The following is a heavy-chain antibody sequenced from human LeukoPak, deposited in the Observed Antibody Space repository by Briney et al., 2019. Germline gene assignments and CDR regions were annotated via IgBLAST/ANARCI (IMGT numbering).Heavy chain of an antibody. V-gene: IGHV4-34*01. D-gene: IGHD3-9*01. CDR2: MNHSGST. J-gene: IGHJ1*01. CDR1: GGSFSGHY. Sequence: KPSETLSLTCVAYGGSFSGHYWSWIRQPPGKGLEWIGEMNHSGSTNYNPSLKSRVTISVDTSKNQFSLKLSSVTAADTAVYYCARGHTYYDFLTGYYSFAYFQHWGQGTLVTVSS. CDR3: ARGHTYYDFLTGYYSFAYFQH.